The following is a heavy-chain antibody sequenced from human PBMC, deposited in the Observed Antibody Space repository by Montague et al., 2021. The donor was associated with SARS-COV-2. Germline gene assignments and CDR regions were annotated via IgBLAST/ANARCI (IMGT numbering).Heavy chain of an antibody. CDR1: GGSISGYY. V-gene: IGHV4-59*01. Sequence: SETLSLTCTVSGGSISGYYWAWIRQPPGKGLEWLAYIYYSGGINXXPSLKSRVTISVDTSKNQFSLKLTSVTAADTAVYYCARAHSYGRPGDCYDPWGQGTLVTVSS. CDR3: ARAHSYGRPGDCYDP. CDR2: IYYSGGI. J-gene: IGHJ5*02. D-gene: IGHD4-17*01.